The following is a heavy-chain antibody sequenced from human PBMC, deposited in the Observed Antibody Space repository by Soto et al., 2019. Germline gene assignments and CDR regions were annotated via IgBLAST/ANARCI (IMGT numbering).Heavy chain of an antibody. Sequence: GGSLRLSCAASGFTFSSYGMHWVRQAPGKGLEWVAVIWYDGSNKYYADSVKGRFTISRDNSKNTLYLQMNSLRAEDTAVYYCARAVRYFDWLRFYGMDVWGQGTTVTVSS. D-gene: IGHD3-9*01. CDR3: ARAVRYFDWLRFYGMDV. CDR1: GFTFSSYG. V-gene: IGHV3-33*08. CDR2: IWYDGSNK. J-gene: IGHJ6*02.